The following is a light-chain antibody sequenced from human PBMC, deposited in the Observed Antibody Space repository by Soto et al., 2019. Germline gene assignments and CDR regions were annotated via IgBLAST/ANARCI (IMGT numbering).Light chain of an antibody. J-gene: IGKJ1*01. CDR3: QQYYNTPVT. Sequence: DFVMTQSPDSLAVSLGERATINCKSSPSVLFSYDNKNYLAWYQQKPGQPPKLLISWASTRESVVPDRFSGGGSGTDFTLTISSLQAEDVAVYYCQQYYNTPVTFGQGTKVEVK. V-gene: IGKV4-1*01. CDR2: WAS. CDR1: PSVLFSYDNKNY.